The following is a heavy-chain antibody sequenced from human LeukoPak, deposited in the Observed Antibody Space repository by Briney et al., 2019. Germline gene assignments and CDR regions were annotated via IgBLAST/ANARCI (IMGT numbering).Heavy chain of an antibody. J-gene: IGHJ4*02. CDR1: AFTFSRYG. D-gene: IGHD1-26*01. CDR2: IRYDGSNK. CDR3: ARDLGATIFDFDY. V-gene: IGHV3-30*02. Sequence: GGSLRLSCAASAFTFSRYGMHWVRQAPGKGLEWVAFIRYDGSNKYYADSVKGRFTISRDNSKNTLYLQMNSLRAEDTAVYYCARDLGATIFDFDYWGQGTLVTVSS.